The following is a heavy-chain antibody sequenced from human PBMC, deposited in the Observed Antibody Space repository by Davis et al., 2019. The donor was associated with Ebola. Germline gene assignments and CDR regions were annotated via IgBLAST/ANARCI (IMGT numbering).Heavy chain of an antibody. J-gene: IGHJ4*02. D-gene: IGHD4-23*01. Sequence: AASVKVSCKASGGTFSSYTISWVRQAPGQGLEWMGRIIPILGIANYAQKFQGSVTITADKSTSTAYMELSSLRSEDTAVYYCALRGNSYYFDYWGQGTLVTVSS. V-gene: IGHV1-69*02. CDR1: GGTFSSYT. CDR2: IIPILGIA. CDR3: ALRGNSYYFDY.